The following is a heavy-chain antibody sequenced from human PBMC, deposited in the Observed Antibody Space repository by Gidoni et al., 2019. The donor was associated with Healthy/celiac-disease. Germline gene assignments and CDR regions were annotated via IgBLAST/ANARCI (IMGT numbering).Heavy chain of an antibody. CDR1: GGSISSYY. V-gene: IGHV4-59*01. D-gene: IGHD5-18*01. CDR3: ARGGRSYSSRLRSDY. Sequence: QVQLQESGPGLVKPSETLSLTCTVSGGSISSYYWSWIRQLPGKGLEWIGYIYYSGSTNYNPSLKSRVTISVDTSKNQFSLKLSSVTAADTAVYYCARGGRSYSSRLRSDYWGQGTLVTVSS. CDR2: IYYSGST. J-gene: IGHJ4*02.